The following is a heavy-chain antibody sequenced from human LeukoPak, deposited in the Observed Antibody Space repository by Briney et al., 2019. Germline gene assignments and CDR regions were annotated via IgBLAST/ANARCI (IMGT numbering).Heavy chain of an antibody. D-gene: IGHD4-17*01. Sequence: ASVKVSCKASGYTFTSYDINWVRQATGQGLEWMGWMNPNSGNTGYAQKFQGRVTITRNTSISTAYMELSSLRSEDTAVYYCARDRTTVTSYYYYMDVWGKGTTVTVSS. CDR1: GYTFTSYD. J-gene: IGHJ6*03. CDR2: MNPNSGNT. V-gene: IGHV1-8*03. CDR3: ARDRTTVTSYYYYMDV.